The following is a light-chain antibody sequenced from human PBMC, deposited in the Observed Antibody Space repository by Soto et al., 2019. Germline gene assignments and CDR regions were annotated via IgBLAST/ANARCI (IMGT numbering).Light chain of an antibody. CDR3: QQYGGSPTT. CDR1: QTISSGY. V-gene: IGKV3-20*01. J-gene: IGKJ4*01. Sequence: EIVMTQSPATLPLSPGQRAALSFRSSQTISSGYLAWYQQKPGQAPRLLIYGASSRATDIPDRFSGSGSGTDFSLTISRLEPEDFAVYYCQQYGGSPTTFGGGTKVDI. CDR2: GAS.